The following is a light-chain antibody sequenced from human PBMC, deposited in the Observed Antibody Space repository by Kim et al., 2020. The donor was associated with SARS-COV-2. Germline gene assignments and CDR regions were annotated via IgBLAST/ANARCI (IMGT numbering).Light chain of an antibody. CDR3: QVWDSSSDPYV. CDR2: YDS. CDR1: NIGSKS. Sequence: APGKTARITCGGNNIGSKSVHWYRQKPGQAPVLVIYYDSDRPSGIPERFSGSNSGNTATLTISRVEAGDEADYYCQVWDSSSDPYVFGTGTKVTVL. V-gene: IGLV3-21*04. J-gene: IGLJ1*01.